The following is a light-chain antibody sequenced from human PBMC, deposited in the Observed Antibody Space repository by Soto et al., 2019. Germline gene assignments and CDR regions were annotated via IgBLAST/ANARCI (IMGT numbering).Light chain of an antibody. CDR2: AAS. V-gene: IGKV1-27*01. J-gene: IGKJ4*01. CDR1: QGIGVY. CDR3: QKYNSAPLT. Sequence: DIQMTQSPSSLSASLGDRVTITCRASQGIGVYLAWFQQKPGKVPRLLIYAASALQSGVPSRFSGGGSGTDFTLTINSLQPEDVATYYSQKYNSAPLTFGGGTKVEIK.